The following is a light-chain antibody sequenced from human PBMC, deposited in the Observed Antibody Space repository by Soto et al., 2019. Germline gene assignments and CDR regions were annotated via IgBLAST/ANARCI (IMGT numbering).Light chain of an antibody. V-gene: IGLV2-11*01. CDR3: CSNSGSYTVV. CDR2: DVT. J-gene: IGLJ3*02. Sequence: QSALTQPRSVSGSPGQSVTISCTGTSSDVGGYNYVSWYQQYPGKAPKLIIYDVTKRPSGVPDRFSASKSGNTASLTISGLQAEDEADYFCCSNSGSYTVVLGGGTQLTVL. CDR1: SSDVGGYNY.